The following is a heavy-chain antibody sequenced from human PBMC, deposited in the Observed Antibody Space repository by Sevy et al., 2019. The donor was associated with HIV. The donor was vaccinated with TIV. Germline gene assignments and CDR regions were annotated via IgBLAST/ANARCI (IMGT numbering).Heavy chain of an antibody. CDR2: ISWDGGST. Sequence: GGSLSLSCAASGFTFDDYAMHWVRQAPGKGLEWVSLISWDGGSTYYADSVKGRFTISRDNSKNSLYLQMNSLRAEDTALYYCAKSQAPVGALGVGYYFDYWGQGTLVTVSS. CDR1: GFTFDDYA. CDR3: AKSQAPVGALGVGYYFDY. J-gene: IGHJ4*02. V-gene: IGHV3-43D*03. D-gene: IGHD1-26*01.